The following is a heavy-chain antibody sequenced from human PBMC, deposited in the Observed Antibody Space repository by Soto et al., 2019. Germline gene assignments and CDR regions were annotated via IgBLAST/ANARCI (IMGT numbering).Heavy chain of an antibody. J-gene: IGHJ4*02. D-gene: IGHD3-22*01. CDR2: IYYSGST. Sequence: TLSLTCTVSGGSISSSSYYWGWIRQPPGKGLEWIGSIYYSGSTYYNPSLKSRVTISVDTSKNQFSLKLSSVTAADTAVYYCARQFTSYYYDSSGYYLDYRGQGTLVTVSS. CDR1: GGSISSSSYY. CDR3: ARQFTSYYYDSSGYYLDY. V-gene: IGHV4-39*01.